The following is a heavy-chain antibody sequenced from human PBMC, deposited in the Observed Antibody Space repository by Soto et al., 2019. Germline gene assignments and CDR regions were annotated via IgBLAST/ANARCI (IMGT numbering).Heavy chain of an antibody. CDR3: ARLMYYDILTGPVSPSYYFDY. D-gene: IGHD3-9*01. V-gene: IGHV4-31*03. Sequence: SETLSLTCTVSGGSISSGGYYWSWLRQHPGKGLEWIGYIYYSGSTYYNPSLKSRVTISLDTSKNQFSLKLSSVTAADTAVYYCARLMYYDILTGPVSPSYYFDYWGQGTLVTVSS. CDR1: GGSISSGGYY. J-gene: IGHJ4*02. CDR2: IYYSGST.